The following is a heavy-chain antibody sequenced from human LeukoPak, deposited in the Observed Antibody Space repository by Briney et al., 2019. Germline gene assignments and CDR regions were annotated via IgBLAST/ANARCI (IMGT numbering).Heavy chain of an antibody. CDR1: GDSISSGFYY. J-gene: IGHJ5*02. D-gene: IGHD3-10*01. V-gene: IGHV4-61*02. CDR3: AREGGSA. Sequence: RASQTLSLTCTVSGDSISSGFYYWSWIRQPAGKGLEWIGRSYTSGSTNYNPSLKSRVTMSVDTSKNQFSLKLSSVTAADTAVYYCAREGGSAWGQGTLVTVSS. CDR2: SYTSGST.